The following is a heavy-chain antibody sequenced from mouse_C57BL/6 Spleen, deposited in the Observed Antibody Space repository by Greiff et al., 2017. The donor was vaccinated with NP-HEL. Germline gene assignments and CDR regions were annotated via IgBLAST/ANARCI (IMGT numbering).Heavy chain of an antibody. CDR1: GYTFTSYW. J-gene: IGHJ4*01. V-gene: IGHV1-69*01. D-gene: IGHD1-1*01. CDR2: IDPSDSYT. CDR3: ARGHYGSGAMDY. Sequence: QVHVKQPGAELVMPGASVKLSCKASGYTFTSYWMHWVKQRPGQGLEWIGEIDPSDSYTNYNQKFKGKSTLTVDKSSSTAYMQLSSLTSEDSAVYYCARGHYGSGAMDYWGQGTSVTVSS.